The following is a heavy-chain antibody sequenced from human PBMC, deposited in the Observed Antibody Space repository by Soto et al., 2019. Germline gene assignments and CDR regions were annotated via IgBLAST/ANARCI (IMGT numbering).Heavy chain of an antibody. CDR1: GGSISSYY. D-gene: IGHD5-18*01. V-gene: IGHV4-59*04. J-gene: IGHJ6*02. CDR3: ACIFSGGYGYGFYYYGMDV. CDR2: IYYSGST. Sequence: SETLSLTCTVSGGSISSYYWSWIRQPPGKGLEWIGYIYYSGSTYYNPSLKSRVTISVDTSKNQFSLKLSSVTAADTAVYYCACIFSGGYGYGFYYYGMDVWGQGTTFTVSS.